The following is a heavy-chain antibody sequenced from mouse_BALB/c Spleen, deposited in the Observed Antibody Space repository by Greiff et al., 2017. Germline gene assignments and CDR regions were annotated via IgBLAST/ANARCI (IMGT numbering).Heavy chain of an antibody. CDR1: GYAFTNYW. Sequence: VQLHQSGAELVRPGTSVKISCKASGYAFTNYWLGWVKQRPGHGLEWIGDIYPGSGNTYYNEKFKGKATLTADKSSSTAYMQLSSLTSEDSAVYFCARGGPLMDYWGQGTSVTVSS. J-gene: IGHJ4*01. CDR3: ARGGPLMDY. D-gene: IGHD6-1*01. V-gene: IGHV1-63*01. CDR2: IYPGSGNT.